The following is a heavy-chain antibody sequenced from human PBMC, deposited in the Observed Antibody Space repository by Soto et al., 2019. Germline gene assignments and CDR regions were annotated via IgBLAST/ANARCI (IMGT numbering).Heavy chain of an antibody. CDR2: IYHSGST. CDR1: GGSISSGGYS. V-gene: IGHV4-30-2*01. CDR3: ATRTTLTTRAIDI. Sequence: QLQLQESGSGLVEPSQTLSLTCAVAGGSISSGGYSWNWIRQPPGKGLEWIGYIYHSGSTYYSPSLKSRVTISLDRSKDQCSLKLSSVTAADTAVYYCATRTTLTTRAIDIWGQGTMVTVSS. J-gene: IGHJ3*02. D-gene: IGHD4-17*01.